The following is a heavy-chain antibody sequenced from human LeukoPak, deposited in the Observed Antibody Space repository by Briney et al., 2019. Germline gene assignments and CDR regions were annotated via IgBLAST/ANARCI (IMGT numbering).Heavy chain of an antibody. CDR3: AKEMVRGVKPSDFDY. J-gene: IGHJ4*02. V-gene: IGHV3-23*01. CDR1: GFTFSSYA. D-gene: IGHD3-10*01. Sequence: PGGSLRLSCAASGFTFSSYAMSWVRQTPGKGLEWVSAISGSGGSTYYADSVKGRFTISRDNSKNTLYLQMNSLRAEDTAVYYCAKEMVRGVKPSDFDYWGQGTLVTVSS. CDR2: ISGSGGST.